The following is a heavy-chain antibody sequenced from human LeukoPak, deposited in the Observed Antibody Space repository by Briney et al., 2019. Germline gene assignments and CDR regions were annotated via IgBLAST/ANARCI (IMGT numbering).Heavy chain of an antibody. V-gene: IGHV4-31*03. Sequence: TSQTLSLTCTVSGGSISSGGYYWSWIRQHPGKGLEWIGYIYYSGSTYYNPSLKSRVTISVDTSKNQFSLKLSSVTAADTAVYYCARGPQLVPRRHGDRCFDYWGQGTLVTVSS. CDR1: GGSISSGGYY. CDR2: IYYSGST. CDR3: ARGPQLVPRRHGDRCFDY. D-gene: IGHD6-6*01. J-gene: IGHJ4*02.